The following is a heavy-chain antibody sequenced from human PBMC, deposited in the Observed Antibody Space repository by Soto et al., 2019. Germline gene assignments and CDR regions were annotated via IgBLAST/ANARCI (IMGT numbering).Heavy chain of an antibody. J-gene: IGHJ4*02. CDR2: IIPIFGTA. CDR3: ARDGTHDFWSGIDY. CDR1: GGTFSSYA. D-gene: IGHD3-3*01. V-gene: IGHV1-69*12. Sequence: QVQLVQSGAEVKKPGSSVKVSCKASGGTFSSYAISWVRQAPGQGLEWMGGIIPIFGTANYAQKFQGRVTITAHESTGTSYMELSSLRSEDTAVYYCARDGTHDFWSGIDYWGQGTLVTVSS.